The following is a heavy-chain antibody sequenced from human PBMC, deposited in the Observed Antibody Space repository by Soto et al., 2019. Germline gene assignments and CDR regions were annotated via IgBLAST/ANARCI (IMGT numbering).Heavy chain of an antibody. J-gene: IGHJ3*02. D-gene: IGHD3-3*01. CDR3: ARGVAPGQTADRYALDI. V-gene: IGHV1-69*01. CDR2: ITPIAETT. Sequence: QAQLVQSGAEVRKPGSSVRVSCRASGGPFTRYAVSWVRQAPGQGLEWIGGITPIAETTNYAQKFRVRLSITADESTDTVHMELRRLTSDDTAVYFCARGVAPGQTADRYALDIWGQGSRVTVSS. CDR1: GGPFTRYA.